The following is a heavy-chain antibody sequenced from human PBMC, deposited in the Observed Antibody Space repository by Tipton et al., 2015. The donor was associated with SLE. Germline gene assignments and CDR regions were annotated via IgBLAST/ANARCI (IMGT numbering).Heavy chain of an antibody. CDR2: IYYSGST. V-gene: IGHV4-61*01. CDR3: ARVPFYYYYYMDV. J-gene: IGHJ6*03. CDR1: GVSISSASYY. Sequence: TLSLTCTVSGVSISSASYYWSWIRQPPGKGLEWIGYIYYSGSTNYNPSLKSRVTISVDTSKNQFSLKLSSVTAADTAVYYCARVPFYYYYYMDVWGKGTTVTVSS.